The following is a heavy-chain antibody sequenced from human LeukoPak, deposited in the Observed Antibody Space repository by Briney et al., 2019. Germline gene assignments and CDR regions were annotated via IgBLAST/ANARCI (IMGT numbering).Heavy chain of an antibody. D-gene: IGHD1-7*01. V-gene: IGHV3-23*01. J-gene: IGHJ4*02. CDR3: AKGNLELRSNRYFDY. CDR1: GFTFSSYA. Sequence: GGSLRLSCAASGFTFSSYAMSWVRQAPGKGLEWVSAISGSGGSTYYADSVKGRFTISRDNSKNTLYLQMNSLRAEDTAVYYCAKGNLELRSNRYFDYWGQGTLVTVSS. CDR2: ISGSGGST.